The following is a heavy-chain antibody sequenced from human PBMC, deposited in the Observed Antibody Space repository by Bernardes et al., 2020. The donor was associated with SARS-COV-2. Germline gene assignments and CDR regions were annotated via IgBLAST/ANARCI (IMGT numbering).Heavy chain of an antibody. D-gene: IGHD2-15*01. CDR2: IYYSGST. CDR3: AKRTHSFTFDF. CDR1: DGSISNYY. V-gene: IGHV4-59*08. Sequence: ETLSLTCTVSDGSISNYYWSWIRQSPGKGLEWIGSIYYSGSTSYNPSLKSRVTISVDTSKNQFSLELNSVTAADTAVYYCAKRTHSFTFDFWGQGTMVTVSS. J-gene: IGHJ3*01.